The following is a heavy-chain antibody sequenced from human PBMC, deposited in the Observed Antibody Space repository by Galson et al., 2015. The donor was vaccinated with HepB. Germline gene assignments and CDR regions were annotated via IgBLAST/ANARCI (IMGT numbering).Heavy chain of an antibody. CDR1: GYSFSNQW. Sequence: QSGAEVKETGESLKISCKGSGYSFSNQWIGWVRQMPGRGLEWMGIIYPGDSDVRYMSSFQGRVTIPADRSIDTAYLQWSSLQASDTGMYYCARIFAENVDDWGQGTLVTVFS. CDR2: IYPGDSDV. J-gene: IGHJ4*02. V-gene: IGHV5-51*01. D-gene: IGHD2-15*01. CDR3: ARIFAENVDD.